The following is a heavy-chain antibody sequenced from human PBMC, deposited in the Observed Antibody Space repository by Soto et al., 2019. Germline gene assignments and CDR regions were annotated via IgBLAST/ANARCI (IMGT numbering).Heavy chain of an antibody. V-gene: IGHV3-43*01. D-gene: IGHD3-22*01. CDR3: ARPHKDSDGFYFYFDF. CDR1: GFTFDNGT. CDR2: ISRDGAST. J-gene: IGHJ4*01. Sequence: GESLKSSGAHSGFTFDNGTTYGVRQTPGKGLECVSFISRDGASTHYADSVRGRFTISRDNSKTSLYLQMNSLRTEDTALYYCARPHKDSDGFYFYFDFLRQRPRVTVSP.